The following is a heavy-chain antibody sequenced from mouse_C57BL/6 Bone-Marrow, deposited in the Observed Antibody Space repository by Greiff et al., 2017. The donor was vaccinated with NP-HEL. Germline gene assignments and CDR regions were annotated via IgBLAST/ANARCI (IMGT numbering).Heavy chain of an antibody. CDR3: AREGKYDYDGRYYAMDF. D-gene: IGHD2-4*01. CDR2: IDPSDSYT. J-gene: IGHJ4*01. CDR1: GYTFTSYW. Sequence: QVQLQQPGAELVRPGTSVKLSCKASGYTFTSYWMHWVKQRPGPGLEWIGVIDPSDSYTNYNQKFKGKATLTVDTSSSTAYMQLSSLTSENSAVYYCAREGKYDYDGRYYAMDFCDRGTGVTVSS. V-gene: IGHV1-59*01.